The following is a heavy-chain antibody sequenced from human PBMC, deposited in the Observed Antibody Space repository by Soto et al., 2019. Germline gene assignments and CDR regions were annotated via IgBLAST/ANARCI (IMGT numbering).Heavy chain of an antibody. V-gene: IGHV2-70*01. CDR3: ARIIAAAGTPTDDYYYYYGMDV. J-gene: IGHJ6*02. D-gene: IGHD6-13*01. CDR1: GFSLNTSGMC. Sequence: SGPTLANTTQTLTLTCTFSGFSLNTSGMCVSWIRQPPGKALEWLALIDWDDDKYYSTSLKTRLTISNDTTKNHVVLTMTNMDPVDTATYYYARIIAAAGTPTDDYYYYYGMDVWGQGTTVTVSS. CDR2: IDWDDDK.